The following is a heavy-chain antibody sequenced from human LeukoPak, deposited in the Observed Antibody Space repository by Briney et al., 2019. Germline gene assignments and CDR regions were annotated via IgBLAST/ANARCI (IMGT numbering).Heavy chain of an antibody. Sequence: PGGSLRLSCAASGFTFSSYSMNWVRQAPGKGLEWVSFISTSSIYIYYADSVKGRFTISRDNAKNSLYLQMNSLRAEDTAVYYCARDPSPMATIDHFDYWGQGTLVTVSS. CDR3: ARDPSPMATIDHFDY. D-gene: IGHD5-24*01. CDR1: GFTFSSYS. J-gene: IGHJ4*02. V-gene: IGHV3-21*01. CDR2: ISTSSIYI.